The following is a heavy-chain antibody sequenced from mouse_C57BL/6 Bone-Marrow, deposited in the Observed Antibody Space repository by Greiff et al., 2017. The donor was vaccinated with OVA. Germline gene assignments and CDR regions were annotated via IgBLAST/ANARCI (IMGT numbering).Heavy chain of an antibody. V-gene: IGHV1-15*01. CDR3: TRERGDY. CDR1: GYTFPDYE. CDR2: IDPETGGT. Sequence: PLQQSGAELVRPGASVTLSCKASGYTFPDYEMHWVKQTPVHGLEWIGAIDPETGGTAYNQKFKGKAILTADKSSSTAYMELRSLTSEDSAVYDCTRERGDYWGQGTSVTVSS. J-gene: IGHJ4*01.